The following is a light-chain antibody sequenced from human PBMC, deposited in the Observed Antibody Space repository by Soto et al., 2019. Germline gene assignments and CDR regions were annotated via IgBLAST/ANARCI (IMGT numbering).Light chain of an antibody. CDR2: ANI. Sequence: QSVLTQPPSVSGAPGQRVTISCTGSGSNIGAGYDVHWYQQLPGTAPKLLIFANINRPSGVPDRFSGSKSGTSASLAITGLRAEDEADYYCQSYDSSLSGYVFGTGTKGTVL. CDR3: QSYDSSLSGYV. CDR1: GSNIGAGYD. J-gene: IGLJ1*01. V-gene: IGLV1-40*01.